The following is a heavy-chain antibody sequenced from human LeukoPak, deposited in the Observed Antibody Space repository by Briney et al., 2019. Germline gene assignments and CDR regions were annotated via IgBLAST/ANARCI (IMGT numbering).Heavy chain of an antibody. J-gene: IGHJ4*02. CDR1: GGSISSYY. Sequence: SETLSLTCTVSGGSISSYYWSWIRQPPGKGLEWIGYIYYRGSTNYNPSLKSRVTIPVDTSKNQFSLKLSSVTAADTAVYYCARQYSSSWIDYWGQGTLVTVSS. D-gene: IGHD6-13*01. CDR2: IYYRGST. V-gene: IGHV4-59*08. CDR3: ARQYSSSWIDY.